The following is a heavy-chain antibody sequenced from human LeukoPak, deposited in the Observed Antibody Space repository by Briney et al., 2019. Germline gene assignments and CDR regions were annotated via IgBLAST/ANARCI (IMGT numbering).Heavy chain of an antibody. J-gene: IGHJ4*02. CDR3: ARHELGSGSYYSEFDY. V-gene: IGHV4-34*01. CDR1: GGSFSGYY. CDR2: IYYSGST. Sequence: PSETLSLTCAVYGGSFSGYYWSWIRQPPGKGLEWIGSIYYSGSTYYNPSLKSRVTISVDTSKNQFSLKLSSVTAADTAVYYCARHELGSGSYYSEFDYWGQGTLVTVSS. D-gene: IGHD3-10*01.